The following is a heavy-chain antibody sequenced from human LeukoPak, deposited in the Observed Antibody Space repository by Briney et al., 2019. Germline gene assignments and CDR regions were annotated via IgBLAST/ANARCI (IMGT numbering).Heavy chain of an antibody. CDR3: ARPNGAYYNWFDP. Sequence: GASVMVSCKASGYTFTDYYIHWVRQAPGQGLEWMGWINPNSGDTNYAQNFQDRVTLTRDTSISTAYMELTNLRSDDTAVYYRARPNGAYYNWFDPWGQGTLVTVSS. J-gene: IGHJ5*02. CDR2: INPNSGDT. CDR1: GYTFTDYY. V-gene: IGHV1-2*02. D-gene: IGHD2-8*01.